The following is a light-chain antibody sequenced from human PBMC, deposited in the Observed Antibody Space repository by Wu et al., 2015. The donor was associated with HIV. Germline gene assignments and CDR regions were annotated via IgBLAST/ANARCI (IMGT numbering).Light chain of an antibody. CDR2: GAS. CDR3: QQYGSSPVS. J-gene: IGKJ2*03. CDR1: QSVSSSY. V-gene: IGKV3-20*01. Sequence: EIVLTQSPGTLSLSPGERATLSCRASQSVSSSYLAWYQQKPGQAPRLLIYGASSRATGIPDRFSGSGSGTDFTLTTSRLEPEDFAVYYCQQYGSSPVSFGQGTKLEIK.